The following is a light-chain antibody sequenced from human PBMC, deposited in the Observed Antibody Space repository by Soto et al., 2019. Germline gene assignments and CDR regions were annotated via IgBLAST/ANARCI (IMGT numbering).Light chain of an antibody. CDR2: GAS. J-gene: IGKJ5*01. CDR3: QQYGSSHT. Sequence: EIVLTQSPGTLSLFPGERATLSCRASQSLTTRYLAWYQQKPGQAPRLLIYGASSTATGIQDRFSGSGSGTVFTLTISRVEPEDFAVYSCQQYGSSHTFGQGTRLEIK. CDR1: QSLTTRY. V-gene: IGKV3-20*01.